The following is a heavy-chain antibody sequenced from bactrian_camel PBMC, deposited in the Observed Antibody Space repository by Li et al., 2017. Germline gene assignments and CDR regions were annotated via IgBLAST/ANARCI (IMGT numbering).Heavy chain of an antibody. Sequence: QVQLVESGGASVQAGGSLHLSCRASGCIYNKCRVGWYRQAPGKEREGVAAIFTGNGDTFYVDAVKERFTISRDNAKNTVYLQMNSLRADDTALYYCATVESVSKWFGYWGQGTQVTVS. J-gene: IGHJ6*01. CDR3: ATVESVSKWFGY. CDR2: IFTGNGDT. CDR1: GCIYNKCR. V-gene: IGHV3S54*01.